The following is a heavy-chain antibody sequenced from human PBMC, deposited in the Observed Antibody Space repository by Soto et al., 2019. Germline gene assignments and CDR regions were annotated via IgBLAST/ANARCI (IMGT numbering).Heavy chain of an antibody. CDR1: AYTFNTYG. J-gene: IGHJ6*02. Sequence: QGQLVQSGPEVKKPGASVKVSCKASAYTFNTYGISWVRRAPGQGLEWMGWISGHNGQTNYAQKFRGRVTITTDTSTSTAYMELRSLRSDDTAIYYCARDGRKQLWVEGRNAMDVWGQGTTVTVSS. D-gene: IGHD5-18*01. CDR2: ISGHNGQT. CDR3: ARDGRKQLWVEGRNAMDV. V-gene: IGHV1-18*01.